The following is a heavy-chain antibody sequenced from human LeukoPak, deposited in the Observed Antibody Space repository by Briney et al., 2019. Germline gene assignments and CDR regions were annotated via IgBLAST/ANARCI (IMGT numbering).Heavy chain of an antibody. CDR2: ISNNGGYT. CDR3: AKQLGYCSDGSCYFPY. J-gene: IGHJ4*02. CDR1: GFTFSSSA. D-gene: IGHD2-15*01. V-gene: IGHV3-23*01. Sequence: GGSLRLSCAASGFTFSSSAMSWVRQAPGKGLEWVSAISNNGGYTYYADSVQGRFTISRDNSKSTLCLQMNGLRAEDTAVYYCAKQLGYCSDGSCYFPYWGQGTLVTVSS.